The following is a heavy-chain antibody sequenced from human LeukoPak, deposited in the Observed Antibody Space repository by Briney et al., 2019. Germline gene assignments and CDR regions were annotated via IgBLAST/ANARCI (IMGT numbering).Heavy chain of an antibody. J-gene: IGHJ3*02. CDR1: GFTFSNYA. CDR2: ISFDATKK. V-gene: IGHV3-30*01. CDR3: ARFKVGSNTTQKNAFDI. D-gene: IGHD1-26*01. Sequence: GGSLRLSCAASGFTFSNYAMHWVRQAPGKGLEWVAVISFDATKKYFGKSVKGRFTISRDNSKSTLFLQMHSLRVEDTALYFCARFKVGSNTTQKNAFDIWGRGTVVTVSS.